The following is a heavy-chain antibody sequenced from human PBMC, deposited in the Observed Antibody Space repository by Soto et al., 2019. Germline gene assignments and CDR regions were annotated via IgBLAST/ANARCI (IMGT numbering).Heavy chain of an antibody. J-gene: IGHJ6*02. CDR1: GYTFTSYD. D-gene: IGHD3-10*01. Sequence: VKVSCKASGYTFTSYDINWVRQATGQGLEWMGWMNPNSGNTGYAQKFQGRVTMTRNTSISTAYMELSSLRSEDTAVYYCAKDVLGDWFGTYGMDVWGQGTTVTVSS. V-gene: IGHV1-8*01. CDR3: AKDVLGDWFGTYGMDV. CDR2: MNPNSGNT.